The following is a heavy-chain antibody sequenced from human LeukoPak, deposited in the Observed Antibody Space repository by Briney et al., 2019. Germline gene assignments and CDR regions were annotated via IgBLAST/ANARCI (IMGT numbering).Heavy chain of an antibody. CDR3: ARDLNYYDSSGYGH. Sequence: PGGSLRLSCAASGFTFSTNYMSWVRQAPGKGLEWDSVIYSGGSPYYADSVKGRFTISRDNSKNTLYLQMNSLRAEDTAVYYCARDLNYYDSSGYGHWGQGTLVTVSS. J-gene: IGHJ4*02. D-gene: IGHD3-22*01. CDR2: IYSGGSP. CDR1: GFTFSTNY. V-gene: IGHV3-53*01.